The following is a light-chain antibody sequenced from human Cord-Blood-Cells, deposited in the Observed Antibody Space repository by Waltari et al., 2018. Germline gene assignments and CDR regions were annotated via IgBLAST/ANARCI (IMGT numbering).Light chain of an antibody. CDR3: QQYYSTPLT. V-gene: IGKV4-1*01. Sequence: VITPSPHSLSVSLCERATIYCTSSQSVLYSSNNKNYLTWYQQKPGQPPKLLIYWASTRESGVPDRFSGSGSGTDFTLTISSLQAEDVAVYYCQQYYSTPLTFGRGTKVEIK. CDR1: QSVLYSSNNKNY. CDR2: WAS. J-gene: IGKJ4*01.